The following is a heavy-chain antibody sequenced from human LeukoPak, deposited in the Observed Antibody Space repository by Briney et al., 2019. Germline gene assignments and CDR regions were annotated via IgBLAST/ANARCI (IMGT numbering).Heavy chain of an antibody. CDR1: GGSFSGYY. D-gene: IGHD3-10*01. CDR2: INHIGST. J-gene: IGHJ4*02. V-gene: IGHV4-34*01. Sequence: SETLSLTCAVYGGSFSGYYWSWLRQPPGKGLEWIGAINHIGSTNYNPSLKSRVTISVDTSKNQFSLKLSSVTAADTAVYYCARGLSPRINMVRGVRPPFRGVFDYWGQGTLVTVSS. CDR3: ARGLSPRINMVRGVRPPFRGVFDY.